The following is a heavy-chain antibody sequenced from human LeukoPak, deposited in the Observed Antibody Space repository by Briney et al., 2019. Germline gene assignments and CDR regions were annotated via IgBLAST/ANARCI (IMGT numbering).Heavy chain of an antibody. D-gene: IGHD1-7*01. Sequence: GRSLRLSCAASGFTFSSYGMHWVRQAPGKGLEWVAVISYDGSNKYYADSVKGRFTISRDNSKNTLYLQMNSLRAEDTAVYYCAKDMITGTTPRPLGNWGQGTLVTVSS. J-gene: IGHJ4*02. CDR3: AKDMITGTTPRPLGN. V-gene: IGHV3-30*18. CDR1: GFTFSSYG. CDR2: ISYDGSNK.